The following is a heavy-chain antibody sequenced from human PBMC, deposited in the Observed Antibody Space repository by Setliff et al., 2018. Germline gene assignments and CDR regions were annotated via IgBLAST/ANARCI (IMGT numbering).Heavy chain of an antibody. CDR3: SRLVRYCTTTSCQRTSGDDF. CDR2: ISAYSGKA. D-gene: IGHD2-2*01. CDR1: GYTFSDYG. J-gene: IGHJ4*02. Sequence: ASVKVSCKASGYTFSDYGITWVRQAPGQGLEWMGWISAYSGKAYYAQNLQDRATMTTDTSTGTAYFELRSLRSDDTAVYYCSRLVRYCTTTSCQRTSGDDFWGQGTLVTVSS. V-gene: IGHV1-18*01.